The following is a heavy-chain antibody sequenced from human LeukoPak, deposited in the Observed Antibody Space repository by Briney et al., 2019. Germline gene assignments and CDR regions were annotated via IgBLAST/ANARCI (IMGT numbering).Heavy chain of an antibody. V-gene: IGHV4-34*01. D-gene: IGHD3-22*01. CDR1: GGSFSGYY. J-gene: IGHJ6*03. Sequence: SETLSLTXAVYGGSFSGYYWSWIRQPPGKGLEWIGEINHSGSTNYNPSLKSRVTVSVDTSKNQFSLKLSSVTAADTAVYYCARDYYDNSGYYVSWDYYYMDVWGKGTTVTVSS. CDR3: ARDYYDNSGYYVSWDYYYMDV. CDR2: INHSGST.